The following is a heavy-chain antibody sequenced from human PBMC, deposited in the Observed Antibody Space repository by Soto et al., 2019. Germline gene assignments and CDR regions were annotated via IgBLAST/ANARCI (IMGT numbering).Heavy chain of an antibody. D-gene: IGHD2-2*01. V-gene: IGHV4-30-2*01. Sequence: ASETLSLTCAVSGGSISSGGYSWSWIRQPPGKGLEWIGYIYYNPSLKSRVTISVDRSKNQFSLKLSSVTAADTVVYYCARVPDRWGQGTLVTVSS. CDR2: IY. CDR1: GGSISSGGYS. CDR3: ARVPDR. J-gene: IGHJ5*02.